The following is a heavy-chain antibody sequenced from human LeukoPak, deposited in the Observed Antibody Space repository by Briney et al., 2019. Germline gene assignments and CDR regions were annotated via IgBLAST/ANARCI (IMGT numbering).Heavy chain of an antibody. Sequence: TSETLSLTCTVSGGSISSGGYYWSWIRQHPGKGLEWIGYIYYSGSTYYNPSLKSRVTISVDRSKNQFSLKLSSVTAADTAVYYCARGNWNYEYFDYWGQGTLVTVSS. CDR2: IYYSGST. CDR1: GGSISSGGYY. D-gene: IGHD1-7*01. J-gene: IGHJ4*02. CDR3: ARGNWNYEYFDY. V-gene: IGHV4-31*03.